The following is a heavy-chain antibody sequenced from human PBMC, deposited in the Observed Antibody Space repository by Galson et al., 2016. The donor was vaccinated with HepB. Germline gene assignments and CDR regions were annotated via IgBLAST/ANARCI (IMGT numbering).Heavy chain of an antibody. CDR1: GDPINNSY. V-gene: IGHV4-59*08. CDR2: IHYTGIH. Sequence: SETLSLTCTVSGDPINNSYWSWIRQPPGKALEWIGYIHYTGIHNYNPPLQSRVTISLDRSKNQFSLKLTAVTAADTAVYYCARRWSGIDHWGQGMLVTVSS. D-gene: IGHD1-26*01. CDR3: ARRWSGIDH. J-gene: IGHJ4*02.